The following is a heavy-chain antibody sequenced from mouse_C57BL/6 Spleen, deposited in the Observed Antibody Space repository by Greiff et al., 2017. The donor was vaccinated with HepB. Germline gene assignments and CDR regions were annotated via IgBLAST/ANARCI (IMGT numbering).Heavy chain of an antibody. CDR3: ARSFLTGPYYFDY. Sequence: VKVVESGAELVKPGASVKISCKASGYAFSSYWMNWVKQRPGKGLEWIGQIYPGDGDTNYNGKFKGKATLTADKSSSTAYMQLSSLTSEDSAVYFCARSFLTGPYYFDYWGQGTTLTVSS. CDR2: IYPGDGDT. J-gene: IGHJ2*01. CDR1: GYAFSSYW. D-gene: IGHD4-1*01. V-gene: IGHV1-80*01.